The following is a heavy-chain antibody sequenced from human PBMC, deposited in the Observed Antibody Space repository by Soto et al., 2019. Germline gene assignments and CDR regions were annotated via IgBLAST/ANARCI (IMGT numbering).Heavy chain of an antibody. CDR1: GESISSSSYY. CDR2: IYYSGRT. Sequence: SETLSLTCIVSGESISSSSYYWGWIRQPPGKGLDWIGSIYYSGRTYYNPSFKSRVTISIDTSKNQFSLKLSSVTATDTAVYYCARQRTTVVTQAYFDHWGQGALVTVSS. V-gene: IGHV4-39*01. J-gene: IGHJ4*02. CDR3: ARQRTTVVTQAYFDH. D-gene: IGHD2-21*02.